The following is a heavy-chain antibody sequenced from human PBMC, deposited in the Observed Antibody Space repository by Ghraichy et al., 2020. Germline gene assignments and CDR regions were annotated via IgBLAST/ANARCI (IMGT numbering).Heavy chain of an antibody. D-gene: IGHD3-3*01. Sequence: ASVKVSCKASGYTFTSYDINWVRQATGQGLEWMGWMNPNSGNTGYAQKFQGRVTMTRNTSISTAYMELSSLRSEDTAVYYCARGQLLRVFVVVTAYYFDYWGQGTLVTVSS. CDR3: ARGQLLRVFVVVTAYYFDY. CDR2: MNPNSGNT. J-gene: IGHJ4*02. V-gene: IGHV1-8*01. CDR1: GYTFTSYD.